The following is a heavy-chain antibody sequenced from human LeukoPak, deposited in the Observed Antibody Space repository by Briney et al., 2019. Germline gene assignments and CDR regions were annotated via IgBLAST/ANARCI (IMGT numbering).Heavy chain of an antibody. Sequence: GGSLRLSCAASGFTFSGSAMHWVRQASGKGLEWVGRIRSKANSYATAYAASVKGRFTISRDDSKNTAYLQMNSLKTEDTAVYYCTFDRYSGSHKGDYYYYMDVWGKGTTVTVSS. CDR1: GFTFSGSA. CDR3: TFDRYSGSHKGDYYYYMDV. CDR2: IRSKANSYAT. J-gene: IGHJ6*03. V-gene: IGHV3-73*01. D-gene: IGHD1-26*01.